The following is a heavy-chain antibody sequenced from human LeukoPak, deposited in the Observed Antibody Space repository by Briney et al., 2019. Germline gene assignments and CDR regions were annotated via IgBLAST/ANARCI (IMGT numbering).Heavy chain of an antibody. D-gene: IGHD3-10*01. V-gene: IGHV3-23*05. CDR2: IDESGYKT. CDR1: GFIFSSYD. CDR3: ANRIRGSAY. Sequence: GGSLRLSCEASGFIFSSYDLSWVRQASGKGLEWVSDIDESGYKTYYADSVKGRFTISRDNSKDTLYLHMNSLRVEDTAIYYCANRIRGSAYWGQGTLVTVSS. J-gene: IGHJ4*02.